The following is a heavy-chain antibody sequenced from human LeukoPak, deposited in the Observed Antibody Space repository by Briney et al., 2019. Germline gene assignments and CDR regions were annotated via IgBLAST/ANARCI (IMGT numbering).Heavy chain of an antibody. V-gene: IGHV3-30-3*01. J-gene: IGHJ4*02. Sequence: PGRSLRLSCAASGFTFSSYAMHWVRQAPGKGLEWAAVISYDGSNKYYADSVKGRFTISRDNSKNTLYLQMNSLRAEDTAVYYCARAVAGYSSSWPGLDLFDYWGQGTLVTVSS. CDR1: GFTFSSYA. CDR2: ISYDGSNK. CDR3: ARAVAGYSSSWPGLDLFDY. D-gene: IGHD6-13*01.